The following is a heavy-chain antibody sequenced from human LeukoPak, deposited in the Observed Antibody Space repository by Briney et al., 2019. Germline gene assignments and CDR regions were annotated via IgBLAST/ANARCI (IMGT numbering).Heavy chain of an antibody. CDR2: ISSSSSYI. V-gene: IGHV3-21*01. D-gene: IGHD6-19*01. J-gene: IGHJ4*02. Sequence: PGGSLRLSCAASGFTFGSYSMNWVRQAPGKGLEWVSSISSSSSYIYYADSVKGRFTISRDNAKNSLYLQMNSLRAEDTAVYYCARERHSSGWGYWGQGTLVTVSS. CDR3: ARERHSSGWGY. CDR1: GFTFGSYS.